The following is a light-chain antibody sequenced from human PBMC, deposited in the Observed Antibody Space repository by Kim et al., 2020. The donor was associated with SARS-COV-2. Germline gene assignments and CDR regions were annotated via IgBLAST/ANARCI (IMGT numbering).Light chain of an antibody. V-gene: IGKV1-39*01. CDR3: QQTYSYRT. J-gene: IGKJ1*01. CDR2: AAS. CDR1: QSISNS. Sequence: SASLGDRVTITCRARQSISNSLNWYQQKPGKPPKLLIFAASSLQTGVPSRFSGSGSGTEFTLTISSLQPEDFATYYCQQTYSYRTFGQGTKVDIK.